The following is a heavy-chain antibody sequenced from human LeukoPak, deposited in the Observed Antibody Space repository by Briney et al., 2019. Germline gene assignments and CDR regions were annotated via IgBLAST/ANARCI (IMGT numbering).Heavy chain of an antibody. V-gene: IGHV4-39*07. J-gene: IGHJ4*02. CDR2: IYYSGST. CDR3: ARDRSKGSSFFDY. CDR1: GGSISSYY. Sequence: SETLSLTCTVSGGSISSYYWGWIRQPPGKGLEWIGSIYYSGSTYYNPSLKSRVTISVDTSKNQFSLKLSSVTAADTAVYYCARDRSKGSSFFDYWGQGTLVTVSS. D-gene: IGHD6-13*01.